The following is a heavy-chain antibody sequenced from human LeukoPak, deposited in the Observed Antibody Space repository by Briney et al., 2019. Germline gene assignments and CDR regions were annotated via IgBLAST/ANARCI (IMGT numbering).Heavy chain of an antibody. CDR3: ARVVGATPPYFDY. CDR2: INHSGST. CDR1: GGSFSGYY. D-gene: IGHD1-26*01. V-gene: IGHV4-34*01. Sequence: SETLSLTCAVYGGSFSGYYWTWIRQSPGKGLEWIGEINHSGSTNYNPSLKSRVTISVDTSKNQFSLKLSSVTAADTAVYYCARVVGATPPYFDYWGQGTLVTVSS. J-gene: IGHJ4*02.